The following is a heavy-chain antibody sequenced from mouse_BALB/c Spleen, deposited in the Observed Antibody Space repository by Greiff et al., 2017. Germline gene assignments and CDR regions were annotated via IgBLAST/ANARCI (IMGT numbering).Heavy chain of an antibody. J-gene: IGHJ4*01. V-gene: IGHV5-4*02. CDR3: AREYGSSLYAMDY. CDR1: GFTFSDYY. CDR2: ISDGGSYT. D-gene: IGHD1-1*01. Sequence: EVMLVESGGGLVKPGGSLKLSCAASGFTFSDYYMYWVRQTPEKRLEWVATISDGGSYTYYPDSVQGRFTISRDNAKNNLYLQMSSLKSEDTAMYYGAREYGSSLYAMDYWGQGTSVTVSS.